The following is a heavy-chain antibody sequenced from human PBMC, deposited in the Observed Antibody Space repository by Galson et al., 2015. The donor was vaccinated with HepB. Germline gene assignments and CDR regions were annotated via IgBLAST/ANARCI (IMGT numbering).Heavy chain of an antibody. D-gene: IGHD1-26*01. CDR1: GYTFTNYY. J-gene: IGHJ4*02. CDR3: AAAYQELPPGY. Sequence: VKVSCKAFGYTFTNYYMNWVRQAPGQGLEWMGWINPNSGGTNYAQKFQGRVTMTRDTSISTAYMELSSLSSDDTAVYHCAAAYQELPPGYWGQGTLLTISS. CDR2: INPNSGGT. V-gene: IGHV1-2*02.